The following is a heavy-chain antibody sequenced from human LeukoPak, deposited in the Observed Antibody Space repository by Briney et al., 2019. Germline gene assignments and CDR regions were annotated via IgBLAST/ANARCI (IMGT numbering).Heavy chain of an antibody. D-gene: IGHD2-2*02. V-gene: IGHV3-13*01. Sequence: GGSLRLSCAASGFTFSSYDMHWVRQATGKGLEWVSAIGTAGDTYYPGSVKGRFTISRENAKNSLYLQMNSLRAEDTAVYYCARYCSSTSCYMDESRHYGMDVWGQGTTVIVSS. CDR3: ARYCSSTSCYMDESRHYGMDV. CDR2: IGTAGDT. CDR1: GFTFSSYD. J-gene: IGHJ6*02.